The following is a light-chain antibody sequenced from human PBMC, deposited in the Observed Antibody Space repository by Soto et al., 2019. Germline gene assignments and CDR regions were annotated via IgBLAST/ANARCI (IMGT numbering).Light chain of an antibody. J-gene: IGKJ5*01. CDR3: QQYNDWPIT. CDR1: QSVNSL. V-gene: IGKV3-15*01. CDR2: RTS. Sequence: VFTQSPATLSVSPGERATLSCRASQSVNSLLAWYQQKPGQAPRLLIYRTSTRAAGIPARFSGSGSGTEFTLTISSLQSEDFAVYYCQQYNDWPITLGQGTRLEIK.